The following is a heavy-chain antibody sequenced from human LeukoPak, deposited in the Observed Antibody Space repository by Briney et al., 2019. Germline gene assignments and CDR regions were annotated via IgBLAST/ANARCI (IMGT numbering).Heavy chain of an antibody. CDR2: IKQDGVDK. J-gene: IGHJ6*03. V-gene: IGHV3-7*01. Sequence: GGSLRLSCAASGFTFSSYWMSWVRQAPGKGLEWVANIKQDGVDKYYVDSVKGRFTISRDNAKNSLYLQMNSLRAEDTAVYFCARDQPLTVSTWGYFYYYMDVWGRGTTVTVSS. CDR3: ARDQPLTVSTWGYFYYYMDV. CDR1: GFTFSSYW. D-gene: IGHD4-17*01.